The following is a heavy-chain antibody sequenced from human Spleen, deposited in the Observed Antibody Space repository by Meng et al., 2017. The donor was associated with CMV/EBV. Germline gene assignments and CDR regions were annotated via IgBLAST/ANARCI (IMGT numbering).Heavy chain of an antibody. CDR2: MNPNSGNT. Sequence: ASVKVSCKASGYTFTGYYIHWVRQATGQGLEWMGWMNPNSGNTGYAQKFQGRVTMTRSTSISTAYMELSSLRSEDTAVYYCARGRGKYCSSTSCYGRGHGNYYGMDVWGQGTTVTVSS. CDR3: ARGRGKYCSSTSCYGRGHGNYYGMDV. V-gene: IGHV1-8*02. CDR1: GYTFTGYY. J-gene: IGHJ6*02. D-gene: IGHD2-2*01.